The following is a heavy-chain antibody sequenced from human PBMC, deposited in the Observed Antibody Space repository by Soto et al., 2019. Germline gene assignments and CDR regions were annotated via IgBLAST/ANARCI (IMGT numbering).Heavy chain of an antibody. V-gene: IGHV1-69*01. Sequence: QVQLVQSGTEVKKPGSSVKVSCKASGGTFSNSAIIWVRQAPGQGLEWMGGILPIFGTPNYAQKFQGRLTISADEFSSTGYMGLNILRSEDPAGYYCVTPAEALDKAMLKGLAHWGQGSLVTVSS. CDR2: ILPIFGTP. CDR3: VTPAEALDKAMLKGLAH. J-gene: IGHJ4*02. CDR1: GGTFSNSA. D-gene: IGHD5-18*01.